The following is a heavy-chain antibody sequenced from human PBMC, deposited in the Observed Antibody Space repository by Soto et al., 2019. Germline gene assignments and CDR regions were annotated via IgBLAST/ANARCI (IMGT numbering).Heavy chain of an antibody. CDR2: LYHSGST. V-gene: IGHV4-38-2*01. Sequence: SETLSLTCAVAGCPISSGYYWGWIRQSPGKGLEWIGSLYHSGSTYYNPSLKSRVTISVDSSKNQFSLSLTSVTAADTAVYYCARNSYFDFWSGYQRAFDLWGQGTVVTVSS. CDR1: GCPISSGYY. D-gene: IGHD3-3*01. J-gene: IGHJ4*02. CDR3: ARNSYFDFWSGYQRAFDL.